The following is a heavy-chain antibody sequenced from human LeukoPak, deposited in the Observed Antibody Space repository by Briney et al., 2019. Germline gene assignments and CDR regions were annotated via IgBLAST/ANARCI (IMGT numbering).Heavy chain of an antibody. Sequence: EASVKVSCKASGYTFTGYYMHWVRQAPGQGLEWMGWINPNSGGTNNAQKFQGRVTMTRDTSISTAYMELRRLRSDDTAVYYCARVTNDYGDYGFDYWGQGTLVTVSS. J-gene: IGHJ4*02. D-gene: IGHD4-17*01. CDR3: ARVTNDYGDYGFDY. CDR2: INPNSGGT. CDR1: GYTFTGYY. V-gene: IGHV1-2*02.